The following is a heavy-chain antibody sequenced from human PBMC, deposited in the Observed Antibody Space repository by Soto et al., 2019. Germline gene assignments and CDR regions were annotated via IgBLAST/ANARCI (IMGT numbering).Heavy chain of an antibody. V-gene: IGHV1-69*02. CDR1: GGTFSSYT. Sequence: QVQLGHSGAGVKKPGSSVKVSCKASGGTFSSYTITWVRQAPGQGLEWMGRIIPILGIANYAQKFQGRVTITADKSTSTAYMELSSLRSEDTAVYYCARVVVAATGGYFDYWGQGTLVTVSS. CDR2: IIPILGIA. CDR3: ARVVVAATGGYFDY. J-gene: IGHJ4*02. D-gene: IGHD2-15*01.